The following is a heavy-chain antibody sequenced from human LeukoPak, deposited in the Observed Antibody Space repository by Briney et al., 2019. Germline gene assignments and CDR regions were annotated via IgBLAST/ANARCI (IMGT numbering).Heavy chain of an antibody. Sequence: SETLSLTCTVSGGSISSGGYYWSWIRQPPGKGLEWIGYIYHSGSTYYNPSPKSRVTISVDRSKNQFSLKLSSVTAADTAVYYCARAGSELDYWGQGTLVTVSS. CDR1: GGSISSGGYY. J-gene: IGHJ4*02. V-gene: IGHV4-30-2*01. CDR2: IYHSGST. CDR3: ARAGSELDY. D-gene: IGHD6-25*01.